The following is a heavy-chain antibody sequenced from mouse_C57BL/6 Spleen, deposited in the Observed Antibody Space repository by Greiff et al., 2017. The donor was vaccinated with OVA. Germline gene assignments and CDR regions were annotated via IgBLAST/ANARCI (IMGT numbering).Heavy chain of an antibody. CDR1: GYTFTSYW. CDR2: IDPSDSYT. D-gene: IGHD2-2*01. CDR3: ARSGLPFDY. V-gene: IGHV1-69*01. J-gene: IGHJ2*01. Sequence: QVQLKQPGAELVMPGASVKLSCKASGYTFTSYWMHWVKQRPGQGLEWIGEIDPSDSYTNYNQKFKGKSTLTVDKSSSTAYMQLSSLTSEDSAVYYCARSGLPFDYWGQGTTLTVSS.